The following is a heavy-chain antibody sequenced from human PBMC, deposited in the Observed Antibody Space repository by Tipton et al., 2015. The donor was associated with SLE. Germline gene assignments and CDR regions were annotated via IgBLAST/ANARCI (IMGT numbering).Heavy chain of an antibody. CDR2: IRSEAYGGTT. Sequence: SLRLSCTASGFNFGDYEMSWVRQAPGKGLEWVGFIRSEAYGGTTEYAASVKGRFTISRDDSKSIAYLQMSSLKTEDTAVYYCTRDWYGSGNDLPSLGFDFWGQGTVVTVSS. CDR3: TRDWYGSGNDLPSLGFDF. J-gene: IGHJ3*01. V-gene: IGHV3-49*04. D-gene: IGHD5-12*01. CDR1: GFNFGDYE.